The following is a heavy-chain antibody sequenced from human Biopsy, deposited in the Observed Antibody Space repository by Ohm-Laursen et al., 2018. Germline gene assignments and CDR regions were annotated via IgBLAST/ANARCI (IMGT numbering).Heavy chain of an antibody. Sequence: SSVKVSCKASGGIVSRYAISWVRQAPGQGLEWMGGIIPVFGLATYAQRLQVRVSITADTSTNTAYMELSSLRSDETAVYFCARGLPTEYGDYFSLDYWGQGTLVIVSS. J-gene: IGHJ4*02. CDR2: IIPVFGLA. V-gene: IGHV1-69*17. D-gene: IGHD4-17*01. CDR3: ARGLPTEYGDYFSLDY. CDR1: GGIVSRYA.